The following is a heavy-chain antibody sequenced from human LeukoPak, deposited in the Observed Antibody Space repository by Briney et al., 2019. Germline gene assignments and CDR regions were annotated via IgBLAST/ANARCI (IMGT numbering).Heavy chain of an antibody. CDR2: ISGSGGST. CDR1: GFTFSSYA. Sequence: PGGSLRLSCAASGFTFSSYAMSWVRQAPGKGLEWVSAISGSGGSTYYADSVKGRFTISRDNSKNTLYLQMNSLRAEDTAVYYCAKDGVVPGAIPTRAFDIWGQGTMVTVSS. CDR3: AKDGVVPGAIPTRAFDI. V-gene: IGHV3-23*01. D-gene: IGHD2-2*01. J-gene: IGHJ3*02.